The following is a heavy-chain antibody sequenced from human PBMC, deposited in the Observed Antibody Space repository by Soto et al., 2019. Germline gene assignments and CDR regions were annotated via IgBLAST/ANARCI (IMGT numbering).Heavy chain of an antibody. Sequence: ASVKVSCKASGYTFTSYGISWVRQAPGQGLEWMGWISAYNGNTNYAQKLQGRVTMTTDTSTSTAYMELRSLRSDDTAVYYCARDGEYYYDRRWSNWFDPWGQGTLVTVSS. J-gene: IGHJ5*02. CDR2: ISAYNGNT. CDR1: GYTFTSYG. CDR3: ARDGEYYYDRRWSNWFDP. V-gene: IGHV1-18*01. D-gene: IGHD3-22*01.